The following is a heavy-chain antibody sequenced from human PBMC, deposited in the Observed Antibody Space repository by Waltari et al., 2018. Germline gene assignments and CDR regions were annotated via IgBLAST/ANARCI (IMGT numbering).Heavy chain of an antibody. CDR2: FQDRGKP. D-gene: IGHD3-3*01. CDR1: GGSINTGYYS. V-gene: IGHV4-61*01. CDR3: ARGQWGAAGTQEWYYLDL. Sequence: QVQLRESGPGVVKPLETLSLNCAVSGGSINTGYYSPWNWIRQPPGKGLEWIGFFQDRGKPKYNPSLKGRVAISIDTSKNQYSLRLTSVTVADTATYYCARGQWGAAGTQEWYYLDLWGRGTLVTVSS. J-gene: IGHJ2*01.